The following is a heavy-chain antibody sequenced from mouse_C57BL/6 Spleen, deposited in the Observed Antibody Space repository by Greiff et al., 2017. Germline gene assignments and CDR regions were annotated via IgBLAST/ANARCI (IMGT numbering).Heavy chain of an antibody. CDR3: ARGYYGETGYFDV. CDR1: GFNIKDYY. D-gene: IGHD1-2*01. J-gene: IGHJ1*03. V-gene: IGHV1-81*01. Sequence: VQLQQSGAELVRPGASVKLSCTASGFNIKDYYMHWVKQRTGQGLEWIGEIYPRSGNTYYNEKFKGKATLTADKSSSTAYMELRSLTSEDSAVYFCARGYYGETGYFDVWGTGTTVTVSS. CDR2: IYPRSGNT.